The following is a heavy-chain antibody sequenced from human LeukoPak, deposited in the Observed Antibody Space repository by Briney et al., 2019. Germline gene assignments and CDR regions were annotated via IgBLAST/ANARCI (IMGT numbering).Heavy chain of an antibody. D-gene: IGHD6-13*01. V-gene: IGHV3-30*18. CDR2: ISYDGSNK. CDR1: GFTFSSYG. Sequence: PGGSLRLSCAASGFTFSSYGMHWVRLAPGKGLEWVAVISYDGSNKYYADSVKGRFTISRDNSKNTLYLQMNSLRAEDTAVYYCAKDGLAAALDYWGQGTLVTVSS. CDR3: AKDGLAAALDY. J-gene: IGHJ4*02.